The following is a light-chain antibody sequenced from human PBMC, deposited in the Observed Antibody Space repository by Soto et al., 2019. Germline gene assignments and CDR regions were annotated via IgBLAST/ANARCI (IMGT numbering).Light chain of an antibody. J-gene: IGLJ1*01. CDR1: SSDVGGSKY. CDR3: CSYAGSSSV. V-gene: IGLV2-11*01. CDR2: DVS. Sequence: QSVLTQPRSVSGSPGRSVTISCTGSSSDVGGSKYVSWYQPHPDKAPKLMIYDVSKRPSGVPARFSGSKSGNTASLTISGLQTEDEADYYCCSYAGSSSVFGTGTKVTVL.